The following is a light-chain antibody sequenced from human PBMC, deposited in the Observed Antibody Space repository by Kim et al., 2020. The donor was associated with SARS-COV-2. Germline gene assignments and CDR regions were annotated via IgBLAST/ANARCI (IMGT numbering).Light chain of an antibody. CDR1: RSVTTCS. Sequence: SPGGRATLSYSALRSVTTCSLAWYQQKPGQAPRLLIYGASSRATGIPDRFSGSGSGTDFTLTISRLEPEDFAVYYCQQYGSPPWTFGQGTKVDIK. CDR3: QQYGSPPWT. V-gene: IGKV3-20*01. J-gene: IGKJ1*01. CDR2: GAS.